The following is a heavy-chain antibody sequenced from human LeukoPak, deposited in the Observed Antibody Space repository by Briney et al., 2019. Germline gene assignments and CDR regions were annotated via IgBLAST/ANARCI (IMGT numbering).Heavy chain of an antibody. J-gene: IGHJ4*02. D-gene: IGHD6-13*01. V-gene: IGHV1-2*02. Sequence: ASVKVSCKASGYTFTGYYMHWVRQAPGQGLEWMGWINPNSGGTNYAQKFQGRVTMTRDTSISTAYMELSRLRSDDTAVYYCARVRDSSGWYEVRNYFDYWGQGTLFTVSS. CDR1: GYTFTGYY. CDR3: ARVRDSSGWYEVRNYFDY. CDR2: INPNSGGT.